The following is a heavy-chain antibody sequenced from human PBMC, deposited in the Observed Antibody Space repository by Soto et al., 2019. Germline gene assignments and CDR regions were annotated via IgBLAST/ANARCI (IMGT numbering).Heavy chain of an antibody. Sequence: ASVKGSCKASGYTFTSYDINWVRQATGQGLEWMGWMNPNSGNTGYAQKFQGRVTMTRNTSISTAYMELSSLRSEDTAVYYCARGGVVVPALVYYYYGMDVWGQGTTVTVSS. CDR3: ARGGVVVPALVYYYYGMDV. V-gene: IGHV1-8*01. J-gene: IGHJ6*02. D-gene: IGHD2-2*01. CDR2: MNPNSGNT. CDR1: GYTFTSYD.